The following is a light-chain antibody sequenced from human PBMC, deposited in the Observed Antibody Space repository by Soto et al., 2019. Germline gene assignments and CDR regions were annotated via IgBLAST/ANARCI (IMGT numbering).Light chain of an antibody. CDR2: AAS. CDR3: QQTYSMPVT. V-gene: IGKV1-39*01. CDR1: QNIASF. Sequence: DVQMTQSPSSLSASVGDRVTITCRASQNIASFLNWYQQRPGTAPKLLIYAASNLESGVPSRFSGRGSATDFTLSSSSLQPEDFATYCGQQTYSMPVTFGQGTKLEMK. J-gene: IGKJ2*01.